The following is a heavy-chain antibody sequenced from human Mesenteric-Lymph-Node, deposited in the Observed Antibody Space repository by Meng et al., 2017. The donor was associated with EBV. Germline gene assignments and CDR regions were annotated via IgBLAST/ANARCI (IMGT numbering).Heavy chain of an antibody. CDR1: GYTFTGYY. CDR2: ISGYNGNA. J-gene: IGHJ4*02. D-gene: IGHD5-12*01. CDR3: ARGYTGYAFLDY. Sequence: QVCLGQSGAEVKKPGASVKVSCKASGYTFTGYYLHWARQAPGQGLEWMGWISGYNGNANYAQKLQGRVTMTTDTSTSTVHMELRSLRSDDTAVYYCARGYTGYAFLDYWGQGILVTVSS. V-gene: IGHV1-18*04.